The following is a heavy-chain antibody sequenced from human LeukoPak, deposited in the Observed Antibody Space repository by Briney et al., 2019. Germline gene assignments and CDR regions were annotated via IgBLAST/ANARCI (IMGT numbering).Heavy chain of an antibody. V-gene: IGHV3-23*01. Sequence: AGGSLRLSCAGSGFTFSNYAMNWVRQAPGKGLEWVSSISESGDTTDYADSVKGRFTISRDNSKNTLYLQMNSLRAEDTAVYYCAKDMIVVVVAATENPGYYYYYYMDVWGKGTTVTISS. J-gene: IGHJ6*03. D-gene: IGHD2-15*01. CDR3: AKDMIVVVVAATENPGYYYYYYMDV. CDR2: ISESGDTT. CDR1: GFTFSNYA.